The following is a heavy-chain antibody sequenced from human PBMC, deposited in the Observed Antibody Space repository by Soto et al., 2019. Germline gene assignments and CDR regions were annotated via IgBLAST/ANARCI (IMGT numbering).Heavy chain of an antibody. CDR2: IFYTGST. V-gene: IGHV4-31*03. CDR1: GGSISSGDYY. Sequence: QVQLQESGPGLVKPSQTLSLTCSVSGGSISSGDYYWSWIRQHPGKGLEWIGYIFYTGSTHYNPSLKSRVTISVDTSKNQFSLELSSVTAADTAVYYCARAQRGLFPYFYYGVDVWGQGTTVTVSS. CDR3: ARAQRGLFPYFYYGVDV. J-gene: IGHJ6*02. D-gene: IGHD3-10*01.